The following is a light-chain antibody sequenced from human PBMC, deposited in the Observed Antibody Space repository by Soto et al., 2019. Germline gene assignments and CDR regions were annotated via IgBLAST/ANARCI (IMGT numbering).Light chain of an antibody. CDR2: AAS. J-gene: IGKJ2*01. CDR1: QAISSW. V-gene: IGKV1D-12*01. Sequence: DIQMTQSPSSVSASVGDIVTITCRASQAISSWLAWYQQKPGKAPKLLIYAASNLQSGVPSRFSGSGSGTDFTLTISILQPEEFATYYCQQANSFPYTFGQGTKLEIK. CDR3: QQANSFPYT.